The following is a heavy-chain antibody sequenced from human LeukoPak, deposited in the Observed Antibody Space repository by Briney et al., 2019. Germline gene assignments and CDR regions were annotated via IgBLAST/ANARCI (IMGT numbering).Heavy chain of an antibody. Sequence: PGRSLRPSWAASGFTFDDYAIHWVRQAPGKGLGWVSGIRWNSGSIGYADSQKRRFTISRDNDNNSLYLQMDSLRAEDAALYYCAKDWRPCRSRWYGWFDPWGQGTLVTVSS. V-gene: IGHV3-9*01. CDR2: IRWNSGSI. J-gene: IGHJ5*02. CDR3: AKDWRPCRSRWYGWFDP. CDR1: GFTFDDYA. D-gene: IGHD6-13*01.